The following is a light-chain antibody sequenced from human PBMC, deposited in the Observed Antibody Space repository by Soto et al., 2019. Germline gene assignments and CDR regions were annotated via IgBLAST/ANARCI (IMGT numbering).Light chain of an antibody. Sequence: EIVLTQSPGTLSLSPRERATLSCRASQSVNDNYLAWYQHKPGQAPRLLIYGASSRAPGIPDRFSGSGSGTDFTLTISRLEPEDFAIYYCQQYAVSPRTFGQGTQVEVK. CDR3: QQYAVSPRT. CDR2: GAS. V-gene: IGKV3-20*01. CDR1: QSVNDNY. J-gene: IGKJ1*01.